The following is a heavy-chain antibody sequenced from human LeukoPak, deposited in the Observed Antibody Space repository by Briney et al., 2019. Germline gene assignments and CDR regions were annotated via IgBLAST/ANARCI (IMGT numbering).Heavy chain of an antibody. CDR1: GGTFSSYA. CDR3: ARDRCGGDCYSNAFDI. CDR2: IIPIFGTA. V-gene: IGHV1-69*01. D-gene: IGHD2-21*02. Sequence: ASVKVSCKASGGTFSSYAISWVRQAPGQGLEWMGGIIPIFGTANYAQKFQGRVTITADESTSTAYMELSSLRSEDTAVYYCARDRCGGDCYSNAFDIWGQGTMVTVSS. J-gene: IGHJ3*02.